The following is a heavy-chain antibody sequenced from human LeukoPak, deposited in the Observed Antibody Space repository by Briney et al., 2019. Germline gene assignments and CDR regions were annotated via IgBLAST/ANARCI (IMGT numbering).Heavy chain of an antibody. CDR3: ASRYYDFWSGSYFDY. CDR1: GGSFSGYY. Sequence: SETLSLTCAVYGGSFSGYYWSWIRRPPGKGLEWIGEINHSGSTNYNPSLKSRVTISVDTSKNQFSLKLSSVTAADTAVYYCASRYYDFWSGSYFDYWGQGTLVTVSS. CDR2: INHSGST. D-gene: IGHD3-3*01. J-gene: IGHJ4*02. V-gene: IGHV4-34*01.